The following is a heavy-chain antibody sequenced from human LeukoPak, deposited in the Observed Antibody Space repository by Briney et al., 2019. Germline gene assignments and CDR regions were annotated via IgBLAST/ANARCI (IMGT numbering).Heavy chain of an antibody. CDR2: IYYSGNT. V-gene: IGHV4-59*01. J-gene: IGHJ3*01. Sequence: SEALSLTCTVSGGSISSYYWSWIRQPPGKGLEWIGYIYYSGNTYYNPSLKSRVTISVDTSKNQFSLKVNSVTAADTAVYYCARTKPLDPFDFWGQGTLVTVSS. CDR3: ARTKPLDPFDF. CDR1: GGSISSYY.